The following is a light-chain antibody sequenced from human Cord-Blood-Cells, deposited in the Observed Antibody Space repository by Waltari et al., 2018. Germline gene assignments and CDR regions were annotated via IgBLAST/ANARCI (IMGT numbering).Light chain of an antibody. CDR1: QSVLYSSNNKNY. CDR2: WAS. CDR3: QQYYSTPLT. V-gene: IGKV4-1*01. J-gene: IGKJ4*01. Sequence: DIVMTQSPDSLAVSLGERATINCKSSQSVLYSSNNKNYLALYHHKPGQPPKLLIYWASTRESGVPDRFSGSGSGTDFTLTISSLQAEDVAVYYCQQYYSTPLTFGGGTKVEIK.